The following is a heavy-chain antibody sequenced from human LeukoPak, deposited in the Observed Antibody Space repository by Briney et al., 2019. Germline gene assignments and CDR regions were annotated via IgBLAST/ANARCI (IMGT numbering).Heavy chain of an antibody. Sequence: SETLSLTCTVSGGSISSYYWSWIRQPAGTGLEWIGRLFTRGSTNYNPSLKSRVTMSVDTSKNQFYLQLNSVTAADTAVYYCARDLGGTTQGIYYWGQGTLVTVSS. CDR3: ARDLGGTTQGIYY. CDR2: LFTRGST. D-gene: IGHD2/OR15-2a*01. V-gene: IGHV4-4*07. J-gene: IGHJ4*02. CDR1: GGSISSYY.